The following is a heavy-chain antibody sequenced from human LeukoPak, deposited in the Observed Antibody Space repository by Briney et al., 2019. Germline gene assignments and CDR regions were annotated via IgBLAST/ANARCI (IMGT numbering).Heavy chain of an antibody. CDR2: IYHGGST. CDR1: GGSISSGGYS. J-gene: IGHJ4*02. V-gene: IGHV4-30-2*01. D-gene: IGHD1-26*01. Sequence: SETLSLTCAVSGGSISSGGYSWSWIRQPPGKGLEWIGYIYHGGSTYYNPSLKSRVTISVDKSKNQFSLKLSSVTAADTAVYYCARDLGIVGATAFDYWGQGTLVTVSS. CDR3: ARDLGIVGATAFDY.